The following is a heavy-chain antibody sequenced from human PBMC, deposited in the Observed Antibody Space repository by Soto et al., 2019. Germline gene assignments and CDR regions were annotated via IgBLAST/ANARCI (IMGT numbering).Heavy chain of an antibody. V-gene: IGHV4-31*03. CDR3: ARGSGSTFGVVTNFDY. CDR2: IYYSGST. D-gene: IGHD3-3*01. CDR1: GGSISSGGYY. Sequence: SETLSLTCTVSGGSISSGGYYWSWIRQHPGKGLEWIGYIYYSGSTYYNPSLKSRVTRSVDTSKNQFSLKLSSVTAADTAVYYCARGSGSTFGVVTNFDYWGQGTLVTVSS. J-gene: IGHJ4*02.